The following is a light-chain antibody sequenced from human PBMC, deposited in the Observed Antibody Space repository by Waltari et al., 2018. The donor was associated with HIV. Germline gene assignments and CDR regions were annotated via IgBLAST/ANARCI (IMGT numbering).Light chain of an antibody. J-gene: IGLJ3*02. V-gene: IGLV1-44*01. CDR1: RSNIGRPD. CDR3: AAWDDSLNAWV. CDR2: SNN. Sequence: QSVLTQPPSASGTPGQRGTISCSGSRSNIGRPDVSCYQQLPGTAPKLPIYSNNQRPSGVPDRMSGSKSGTSASLAISGLQSVDEADYYCAAWDDSLNAWVFGGGTKLTVL.